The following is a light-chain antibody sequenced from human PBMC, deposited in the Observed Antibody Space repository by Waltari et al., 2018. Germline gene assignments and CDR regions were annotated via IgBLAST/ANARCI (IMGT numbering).Light chain of an antibody. Sequence: EIVMTQSPATLSVSPGERATLSGRASQTLTSNLAWYQQKPGQAPRLLIYGASIRATGIPARFSGSGSGTQFTLTISNLQSEDFVVYYCQQYNNRPYTFGQGTKLEIK. CDR3: QQYNNRPYT. J-gene: IGKJ2*01. V-gene: IGKV3-15*01. CDR1: QTLTSN. CDR2: GAS.